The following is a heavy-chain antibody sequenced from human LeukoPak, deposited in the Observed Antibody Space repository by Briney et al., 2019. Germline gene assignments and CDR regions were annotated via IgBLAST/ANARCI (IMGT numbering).Heavy chain of an antibody. CDR1: GFTFSSYS. CDR2: ISSSSSYI. CDR3: ARAAVAGTGAALSD. V-gene: IGHV3-21*01. Sequence: GGSLRLSCAASGFTFSSYSMNWVRQAPGKGLEWVSSISSSSSYIYYADSVKGRFTISRDNAKNSLYLQMNSLRAEDTAVYYCARAAVAGTGAALSDWGQGTLVTVSS. D-gene: IGHD6-19*01. J-gene: IGHJ4*02.